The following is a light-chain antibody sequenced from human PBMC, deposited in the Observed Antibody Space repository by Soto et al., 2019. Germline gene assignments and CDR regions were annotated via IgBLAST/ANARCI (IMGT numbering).Light chain of an antibody. V-gene: IGLV2-8*01. Sequence: QSALTLPPSAAGSPGQSGTISFTGASSGVGGYNYVSWYQQHPGKAPKRMIYEVSKRPSGVPDRFSGSKSGNTASLTVSGLQAEEEADYYCSSYARSNKNNYVFGPGTKLTVL. CDR3: SSYARSNKNNYV. J-gene: IGLJ1*01. CDR2: EVS. CDR1: SSGVGGYNY.